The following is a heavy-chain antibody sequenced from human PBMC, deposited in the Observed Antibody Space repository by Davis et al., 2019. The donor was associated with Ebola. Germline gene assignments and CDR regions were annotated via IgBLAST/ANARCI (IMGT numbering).Heavy chain of an antibody. J-gene: IGHJ4*02. CDR2: ISADSGNT. V-gene: IGHV1-18*01. Sequence: ASVKVSCKTSGYPFSAYGISWVRQAPGQGLEWMGWISADSGNTKYAQNFQGRVTVTTDTSTSTAYMELRSLRSDDTAVYYCARAEYNWNYFAYWGQGTLVTVSS. D-gene: IGHD1-20*01. CDR3: ARAEYNWNYFAY. CDR1: GYPFSAYG.